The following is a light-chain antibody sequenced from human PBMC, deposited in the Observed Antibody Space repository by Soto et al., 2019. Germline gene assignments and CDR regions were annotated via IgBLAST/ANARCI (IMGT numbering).Light chain of an antibody. J-gene: IGKJ4*01. CDR1: QSVTSRY. CDR2: GAS. CDR3: QQYGTSQLT. V-gene: IGKV3-20*01. Sequence: IVLTLSPGTLSLSPGERATLSCMAGQSVTSRYIAWYQQKPGQAPRLLVYGASTRATGIPVRFSGSGSGTVFTLTISRLEPDDFALYYCQQYGTSQLTFGGGTKVEI.